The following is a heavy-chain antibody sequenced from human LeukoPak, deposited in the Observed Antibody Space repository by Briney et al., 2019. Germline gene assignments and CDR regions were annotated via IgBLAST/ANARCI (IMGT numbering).Heavy chain of an antibody. V-gene: IGHV1-8*01. CDR2: MNPNSGNT. CDR3: ARAPNLTSYYDFWSGYYTDWFDP. J-gene: IGHJ5*02. D-gene: IGHD3-3*01. Sequence: ASVKVSCKASGYTFTSYDINWVRQATGQGLEWMGWMNPNSGNTGYAQKFQGRVTMTRNTSISTAHMELSSLRSEDTAVYYCARAPNLTSYYDFWSGYYTDWFDPWGQGTLVTVSS. CDR1: GYTFTSYD.